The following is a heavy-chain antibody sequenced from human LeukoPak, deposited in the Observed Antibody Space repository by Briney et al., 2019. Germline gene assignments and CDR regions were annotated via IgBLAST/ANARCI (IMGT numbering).Heavy chain of an antibody. CDR2: ISAYNGNT. D-gene: IGHD2-15*01. CDR1: RYTFTSYG. V-gene: IGHV1-18*01. CDR3: ARVVVGAGNWFDA. J-gene: IGHJ5*02. Sequence: ATVKVSCTASRYTFTSYGISWVRQAPGQGLEWMGWISAYNGNTNYAQKLQGRVSMTTDTSTSTVYMELRSLRSDDTAVYYCARVVVGAGNWFDAWGQGTLVTVSS.